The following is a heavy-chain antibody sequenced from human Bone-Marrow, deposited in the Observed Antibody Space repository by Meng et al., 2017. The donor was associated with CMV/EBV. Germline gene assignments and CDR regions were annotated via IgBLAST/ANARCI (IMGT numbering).Heavy chain of an antibody. CDR1: GGPISGYY. V-gene: IGHV4-59*01. J-gene: IGHJ5*02. D-gene: IGHD5-12*01. CDR2: IYYSGST. Sequence: SETLSLTCTVSGGPISGYYWSWVRQPPGKGLEWIGYIYYSGSTNYNPSLKSRVTISVDTSKNQFSLKLTSVTAADTAVYYCASLWGSGYDYAFDPWGQGTLVTFSS. CDR3: ASLWGSGYDYAFDP.